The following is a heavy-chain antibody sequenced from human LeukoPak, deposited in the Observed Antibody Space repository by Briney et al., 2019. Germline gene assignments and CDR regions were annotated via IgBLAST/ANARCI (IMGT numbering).Heavy chain of an antibody. V-gene: IGHV4-39*01. CDR1: GVSSSSSSYY. CDR3: ARLRWYGDY. J-gene: IGHJ4*02. D-gene: IGHD6-13*01. CDR2: INYSGST. Sequence: SETLSLTCTVSGVSSSSSSYYWGWIRQPPGKGLEWIGSINYSGSTYYSSSLKSRVTISIDTSKNQFSLKLSSVTAADTAVYSCARLRWYGDYWGQGTLVIVSS.